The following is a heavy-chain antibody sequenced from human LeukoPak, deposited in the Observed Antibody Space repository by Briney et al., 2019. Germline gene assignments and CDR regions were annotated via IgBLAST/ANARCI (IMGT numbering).Heavy chain of an antibody. CDR3: ATGDLNYDDSASFHF. CDR2: FDPEDGET. D-gene: IGHD3-22*01. J-gene: IGHJ4*02. CDR1: GYTLTELS. Sequence: GASVKVSCKISGYTLTELSMHWVRQAPGKGLEWMGGFDPEDGETIYAQKFQGRVTMTEDTSTDTAYMELSSLRSEDTAVYYCATGDLNYDDSASFHFWGQGTLVTVSS. V-gene: IGHV1-24*01.